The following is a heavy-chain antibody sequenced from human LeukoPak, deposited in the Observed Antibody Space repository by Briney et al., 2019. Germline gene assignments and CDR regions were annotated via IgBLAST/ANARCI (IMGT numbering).Heavy chain of an antibody. Sequence: SDTLSLTCTVSGGSISSSSYYWGWIRQPPGKGLEWIGSIYYSGSTYYNPSLKSRVTISVDTSKNQFSLKLSSVTAADTAVYYCARRVKDTAMVMFDYWGQGTLVTVSS. D-gene: IGHD5-18*01. CDR2: IYYSGST. J-gene: IGHJ4*02. CDR1: GGSISSSSYY. V-gene: IGHV4-39*01. CDR3: ARRVKDTAMVMFDY.